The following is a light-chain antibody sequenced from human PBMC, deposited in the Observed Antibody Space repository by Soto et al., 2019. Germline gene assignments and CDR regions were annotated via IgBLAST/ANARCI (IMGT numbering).Light chain of an antibody. CDR3: QQYYSYPWT. V-gene: IGKV1-8*01. CDR2: AAS. Sequence: AIRMTQSPSSFSASTGDRVTITWRASQGISSYLAWYHQKPGKDPKLLIYAASTLQSGVPSRFSGSGSGTDFTLTISCLQSEDFATYYCQQYYSYPWTFGQGTKVEIK. CDR1: QGISSY. J-gene: IGKJ1*01.